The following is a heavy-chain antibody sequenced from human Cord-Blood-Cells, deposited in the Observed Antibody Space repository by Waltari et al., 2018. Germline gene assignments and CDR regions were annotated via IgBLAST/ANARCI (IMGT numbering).Heavy chain of an antibody. CDR3: AKDMAARPYDAFDI. CDR1: GFTFSSYA. J-gene: IGHJ3*02. Sequence: EVTLLESGGGLVQSGGSLRLSCAASGFTFSSYAMSWVRQAPGKGLEWVSAISGSGGSTYYADSVEGRFTISRDNSKNTRYLQMNSLRAEDTAVYYCAKDMAARPYDAFDIWGQGTMVTVSS. CDR2: ISGSGGST. D-gene: IGHD6-6*01. V-gene: IGHV3-23*01.